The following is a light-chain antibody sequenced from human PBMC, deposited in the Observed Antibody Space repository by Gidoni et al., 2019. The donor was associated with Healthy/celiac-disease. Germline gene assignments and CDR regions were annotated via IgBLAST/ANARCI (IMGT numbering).Light chain of an antibody. CDR3: QSYDSSLSGSV. J-gene: IGLJ2*01. CDR1: RSNIGAGYD. V-gene: IGLV1-40*01. CDR2: GNS. Sequence: QSVLTQPPSVSGAPGQRVTISCTGSRSNIGAGYDVHWYQKLPGTAPKLIIYGNSNRPSGVPDRFSGSKSGTSASLAITGLQAEDEADYYCQSYDSSLSGSVFGGGTKLTVL.